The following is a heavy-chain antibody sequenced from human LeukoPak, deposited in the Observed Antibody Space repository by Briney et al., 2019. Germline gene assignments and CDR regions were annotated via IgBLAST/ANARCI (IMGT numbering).Heavy chain of an antibody. CDR3: AKGSYDFWSGYWSN. Sequence: GGSLRLSCAASGFTFDDYAMHWVRQAPGKGLEWVSGISWNSGSIGYADSVKGRFTISRDNAKNSLYLQMNSLSAEDTALYYCAKGSYDFWSGYWSNWGQGTLVTVSS. J-gene: IGHJ4*02. D-gene: IGHD3-3*01. V-gene: IGHV3-9*01. CDR1: GFTFDDYA. CDR2: ISWNSGSI.